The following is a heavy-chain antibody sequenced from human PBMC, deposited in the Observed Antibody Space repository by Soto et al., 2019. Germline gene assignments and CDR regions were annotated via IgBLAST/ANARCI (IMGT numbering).Heavy chain of an antibody. CDR2: IIPIFGTA. D-gene: IGHD6-13*01. V-gene: IGHV1-69*13. Sequence: SVKVSCKASGGTFSSYAISWVRQAPEQGLEWMGGIIPIFGTANYAQKFQGRVTITADESTSTAYMELSSVTAADTAVYYCARLPVTQQLLGYYYYYGMDVWGQGTTVTVSS. J-gene: IGHJ6*02. CDR1: GGTFSSYA. CDR3: ARLPVTQQLLGYYYYYGMDV.